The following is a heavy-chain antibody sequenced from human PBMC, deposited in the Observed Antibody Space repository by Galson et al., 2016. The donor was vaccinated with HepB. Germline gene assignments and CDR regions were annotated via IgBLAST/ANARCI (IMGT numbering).Heavy chain of an antibody. J-gene: IGHJ5*02. CDR3: VRNERSNYVKDWFDP. CDR1: GSSFTNYW. Sequence: QSGAEVKKPGESLRISCKGSGSSFTNYWISWVRQMPGKGLEWMGRIDPSDSPTDYSPSFQGHVTISVDKSMTTAYLQWSSLKASDTAMYYCVRNERSNYVKDWFDPWGQGTLVTVSS. V-gene: IGHV5-10-1*01. D-gene: IGHD3-10*01. CDR2: IDPSDSPT.